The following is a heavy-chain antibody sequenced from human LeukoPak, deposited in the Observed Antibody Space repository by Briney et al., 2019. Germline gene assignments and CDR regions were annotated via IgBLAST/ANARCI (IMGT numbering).Heavy chain of an antibody. J-gene: IGHJ6*02. Sequence: ASVKVSCKASGGTFSNYAITWVRQAPGQGLEWMGRIIPILGLPSYAQKFQGRVTITADKSTSTAYMELSSLSSEDTAVYYCARGPTLVRGVIMPDSVGGMDVWGQGTTVTVSS. D-gene: IGHD3-10*01. CDR2: IIPILGLP. CDR1: GGTFSNYA. CDR3: ARGPTLVRGVIMPDSVGGMDV. V-gene: IGHV1-69*04.